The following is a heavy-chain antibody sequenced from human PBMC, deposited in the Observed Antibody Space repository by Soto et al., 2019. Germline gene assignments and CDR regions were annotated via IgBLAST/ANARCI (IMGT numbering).Heavy chain of an antibody. J-gene: IGHJ5*02. D-gene: IGHD3-10*01. CDR2: ISAFNGDT. Sequence: QVQLVQSGAEVKKPGASVKVSCKTSGYTFTSYGISWVRQAPGQGLGGMGWISAFNGDTKYAQTAQGRVTVTTDTATSTAYMELRSLTSDDTAVYYCARDYGNDWYDHWGQGTLVIVSS. CDR3: ARDYGNDWYDH. V-gene: IGHV1-18*01. CDR1: GYTFTSYG.